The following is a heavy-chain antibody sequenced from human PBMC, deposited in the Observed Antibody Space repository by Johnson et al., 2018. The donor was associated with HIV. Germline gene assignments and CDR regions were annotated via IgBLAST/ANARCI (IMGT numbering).Heavy chain of an antibody. D-gene: IGHD3-10*01. J-gene: IGHJ3*02. Sequence: QVQLVESGGGVVQPGRSLRLSCAASGFTFSSYAMHWVRQAPGKGLEWVAVISYDGSNKYYADSVKGRVTISRDNSKNTLYLQMNSLRAEDTAVCYCARYGSQAIDGFDIWGQGTMVTVSS. CDR2: ISYDGSNK. V-gene: IGHV3-30*04. CDR1: GFTFSSYA. CDR3: ARYGSQAIDGFDI.